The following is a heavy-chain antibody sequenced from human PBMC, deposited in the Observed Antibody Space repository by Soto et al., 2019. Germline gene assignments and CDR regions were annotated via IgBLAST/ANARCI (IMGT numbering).Heavy chain of an antibody. J-gene: IGHJ1*01. V-gene: IGHV3-48*02. Sequence: GGSLRLSCVASGFTFSSYTMNWVRQTPGRRLEWVAYISSSGSTIYYAESVKGRFTVSRDNAKSSLYLQMDGLRDEDTAVYYCASGLGSSRSWGQGSRVTVYS. D-gene: IGHD3-10*01. CDR3: ASGLGSSRS. CDR1: GFTFSSYT. CDR2: ISSSGSTI.